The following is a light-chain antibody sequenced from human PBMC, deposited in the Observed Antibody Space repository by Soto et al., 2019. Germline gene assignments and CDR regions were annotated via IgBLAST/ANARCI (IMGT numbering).Light chain of an antibody. V-gene: IGKV3-20*01. J-gene: IGKJ1*01. CDR2: GAS. Sequence: EIVLTQSPGPLSLSLGERATLSCRASQSVTSSFLAWYQQKPGQAPRLLIYGASSRDTGIPDRFSGSGSGTDFTLTISRLEPEDFAVYYCQQYGSSPWTFGQGTKVEIK. CDR1: QSVTSSF. CDR3: QQYGSSPWT.